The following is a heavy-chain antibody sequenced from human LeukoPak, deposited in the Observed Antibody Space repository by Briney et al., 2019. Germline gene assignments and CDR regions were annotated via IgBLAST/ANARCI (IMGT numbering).Heavy chain of an antibody. V-gene: IGHV3-23*01. J-gene: IGHJ4*02. D-gene: IGHD4-23*01. Sequence: GGSLRLSCVASGFTFSNYAVSWVRQAPGKGLEWVSAISGGSNSTYYADSVKGRFTISRDNAKNTLYLQISILRPEDTSVYYCATEQLFVNSYYFDYWGQGTLVTVSS. CDR2: ISGGSNST. CDR3: ATEQLFVNSYYFDY. CDR1: GFTFSNYA.